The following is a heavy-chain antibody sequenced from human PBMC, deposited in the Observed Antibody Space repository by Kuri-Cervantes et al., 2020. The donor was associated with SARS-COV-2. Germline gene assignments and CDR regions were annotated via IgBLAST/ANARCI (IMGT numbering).Heavy chain of an antibody. D-gene: IGHD1-26*01. CDR2: ISSSSSYT. V-gene: IGHV3-11*03. CDR1: GFTFSDYY. Sequence: GGSLRLSCAASGFTFSDYYMGWIRQAPGKGLEWVSYISSSSSYTNYADSVKGRFTISRDNAKNSLYLQMNSLRAEDTAVYYCAVIQNSGSYSTRSSYFDYWGQGTLVTVSS. J-gene: IGHJ4*02. CDR3: AVIQNSGSYSTRSSYFDY.